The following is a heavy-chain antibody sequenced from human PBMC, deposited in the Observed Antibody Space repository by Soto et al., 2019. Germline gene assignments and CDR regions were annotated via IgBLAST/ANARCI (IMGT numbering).Heavy chain of an antibody. CDR1: GGYVQSYY. V-gene: IGHV4-59*02. Sequence: SETLSLTCSVSGGYVQSYYWSWLRQSPGRGLEWIAYIYYTGSTKYNPSLKSRATISLDTSKNEVYLKMTSVTAADTAVYYCARARVRGVSPDYDFWGQGTQVTVSS. CDR3: ARARVRGVSPDYDF. CDR2: IYYTGST. J-gene: IGHJ4*02. D-gene: IGHD2-8*01.